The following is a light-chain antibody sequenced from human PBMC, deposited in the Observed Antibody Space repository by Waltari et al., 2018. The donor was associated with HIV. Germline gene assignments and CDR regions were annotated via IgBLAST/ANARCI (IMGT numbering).Light chain of an antibody. J-gene: IGKJ5*01. V-gene: IGKV3-20*01. Sequence: EIVLTQSPGTLSLSSGERATLSCRASQSIRSTSLAWYQQKPGQAPRLRIYAASSRATGIPDRFSGSGSGTDFTLTISRLEPEDFAVYYCQQYGGSPITFGQGTRLEIK. CDR1: QSIRSTS. CDR3: QQYGGSPIT. CDR2: AAS.